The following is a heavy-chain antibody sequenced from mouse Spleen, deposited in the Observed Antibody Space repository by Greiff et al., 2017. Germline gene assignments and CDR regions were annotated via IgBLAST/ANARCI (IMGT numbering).Heavy chain of an antibody. V-gene: IGHV14-3*02. J-gene: IGHJ4*01. CDR1: GFNIKDTY. CDR2: IDPANGNT. Sequence: EVQLQQSGAELVKPGASVKLSCTASGFNIKDTYMHWVKQRPEQGLEWIGRIDPANGNTKYDPKFQGKATITADTSSNTAYLQLSSLTSEDTAVYYCARQDYYGSTPYAMDYWGQGTSVTVSS. D-gene: IGHD1-1*01. CDR3: ARQDYYGSTPYAMDY.